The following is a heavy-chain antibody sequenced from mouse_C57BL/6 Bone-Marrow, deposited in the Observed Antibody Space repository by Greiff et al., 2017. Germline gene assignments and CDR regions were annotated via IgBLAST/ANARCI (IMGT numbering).Heavy chain of an antibody. CDR1: GFSLTSYG. D-gene: IGHD3-1*01. CDR3: APRPYFDY. V-gene: IGHV2-2*01. J-gene: IGHJ2*01. Sequence: VQLQQSGPGLVQPSQSLSITCTVSGFSLTSYGVHWVRQSPGKGLEWLGVIWSGGSTDYNAAFISRLSISKDNSTSQVFFKMNSLQADDTAIYYCAPRPYFDYWGQGTTLTVCS. CDR2: IWSGGST.